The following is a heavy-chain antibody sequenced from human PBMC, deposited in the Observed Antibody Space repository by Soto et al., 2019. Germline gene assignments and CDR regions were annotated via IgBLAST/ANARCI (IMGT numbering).Heavy chain of an antibody. Sequence: QVQLVQSGAEMREPGSSVKVSCKAYGGTFSSSAINWLRQAPGQGPEWMGGIIPTFGTANYIEKFLGRVTITADTSTSKAYRVVSSLTSEDTAMYFCARYETAGHRGFELLGQGTMVTVSS. V-gene: IGHV1-69*06. D-gene: IGHD6-19*01. CDR3: ARYETAGHRGFEL. J-gene: IGHJ3*01. CDR2: IIPTFGTA. CDR1: GGTFSSSA.